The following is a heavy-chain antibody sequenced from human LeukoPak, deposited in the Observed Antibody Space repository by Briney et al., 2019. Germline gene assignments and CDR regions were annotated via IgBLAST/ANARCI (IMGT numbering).Heavy chain of an antibody. V-gene: IGHV1-69*13. CDR2: IIPIFGTA. J-gene: IGHJ4*02. CDR1: GGTFSSYA. D-gene: IGHD5-24*01. CDR3: ARGREEVATTGDFDY. Sequence: SVKVSCKASGGTFSSYAISWVRQAPGQGLEWMGGIIPIFGTANYAQKFQGRVTITADESTSTAYMELSSLRSEDTAVYYCARGREEVATTGDFDYWGQGTLVTVSS.